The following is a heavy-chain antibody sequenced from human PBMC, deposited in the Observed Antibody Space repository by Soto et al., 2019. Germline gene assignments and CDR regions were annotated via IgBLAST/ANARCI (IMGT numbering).Heavy chain of an antibody. CDR2: IIPIFGTA. V-gene: IGHV1-69*06. D-gene: IGHD3-9*01. CDR3: ARSDPDNYYYYGMDV. CDR1: GGTFSSYA. Sequence: SVKVSCKASGGTFSSYAISWVRQAPGQGLEWMGGIIPIFGTANYAQKFQGRVTITADKSTSTAYMELSSLRSEDTAVYYCARSDPDNYYYYGMDVWGQGTTVTVSS. J-gene: IGHJ6*02.